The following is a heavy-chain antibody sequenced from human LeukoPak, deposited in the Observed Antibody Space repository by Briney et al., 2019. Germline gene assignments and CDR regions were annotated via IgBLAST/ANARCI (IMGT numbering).Heavy chain of an antibody. D-gene: IGHD6-13*01. Sequence: GGSLRLSCAASGFTFSSYSMNWVRQAPGKGLEWVSSISSSSSYIYYADSVKGRFTISRDNAENSLYLQMNSLRAEDTAVYYCARARIAAAGTRDLGYWGQGTLVTVSS. CDR2: ISSSSSYI. J-gene: IGHJ4*02. V-gene: IGHV3-21*01. CDR3: ARARIAAAGTRDLGY. CDR1: GFTFSSYS.